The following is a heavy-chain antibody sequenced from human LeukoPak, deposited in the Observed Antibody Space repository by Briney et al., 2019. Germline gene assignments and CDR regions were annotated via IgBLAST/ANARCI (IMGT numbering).Heavy chain of an antibody. D-gene: IGHD5-12*01. V-gene: IGHV1-2*02. CDR1: GYTFTGYY. CDR2: INLNSGGT. CDR3: ARSHNYIVATFLDI. Sequence: ASVKVSCKASGYTFTGYYMHWVRQAPGQGLEWMGWINLNSGGTNYAQKFQGRVTMTRDTSISTAYMELSRLRSDDTAVYYCARSHNYIVATFLDIWGQGTMVTVSS. J-gene: IGHJ3*02.